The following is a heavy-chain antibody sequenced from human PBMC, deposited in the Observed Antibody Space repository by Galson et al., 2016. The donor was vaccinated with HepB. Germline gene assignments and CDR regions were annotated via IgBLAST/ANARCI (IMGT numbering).Heavy chain of an antibody. J-gene: IGHJ6*02. D-gene: IGHD3/OR15-3a*01. V-gene: IGHV3-7*03. CDR2: IDQDGSER. CDR3: AKVGPPPEGYPSHWAAMDV. CDR1: GFTFSSFW. Sequence: SLRLSCAASGFTFSSFWMSWVRQAPGKGLEWVAFIDQDGSERSYVGSVKGRFSISRDNAKNSLSLQMNSLRAADTAVYYCAKVGPPPEGYPSHWAAMDVWGQGTTVTVSS.